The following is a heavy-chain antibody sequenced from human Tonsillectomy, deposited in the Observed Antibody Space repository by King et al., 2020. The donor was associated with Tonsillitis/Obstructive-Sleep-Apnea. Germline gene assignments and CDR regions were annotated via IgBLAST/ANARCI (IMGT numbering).Heavy chain of an antibody. CDR3: ARLRDSGTTYDF. CDR2: LNQDGGVK. CDR1: GFTFSTYW. Sequence: QLVQSGGDLVQPGGSLRLSCAASGFTFSTYWMSWVRQAPGKGLEWVATLNQDGGVKHYVDSLKGRFTVSRDNAENSLYLQMTSLRVDDTAVYYCARLRDSGTTYDFWGQGALVTVSS. J-gene: IGHJ4*02. D-gene: IGHD1-14*01. V-gene: IGHV3-7*01.